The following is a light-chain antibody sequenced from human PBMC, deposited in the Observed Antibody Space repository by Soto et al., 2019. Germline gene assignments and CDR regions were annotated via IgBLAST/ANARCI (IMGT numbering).Light chain of an antibody. CDR2: DTS. CDR3: QQRTNWPPYT. V-gene: IGKV3-11*01. J-gene: IGKJ2*01. CDR1: QSVSNY. Sequence: EIVLTQSPATLSLSPGERATXSCRASQSVSNYLAWYQQKPGQAPRLLIYDTSSRATGIPARFSGGGSGTDFTLTISSLEPEDFAVYYCQQRTNWPPYTFGQGTKLEMK.